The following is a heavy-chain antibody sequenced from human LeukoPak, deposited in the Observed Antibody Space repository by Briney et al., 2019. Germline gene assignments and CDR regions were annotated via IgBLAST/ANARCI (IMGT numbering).Heavy chain of an antibody. V-gene: IGHV3-9*01. CDR2: ISWNSGSI. CDR3: ARQGTSHFDY. CDR1: GFTFDDYA. J-gene: IGHJ4*02. Sequence: PGGSLRLSCAASGFTFDDYAMHWVRQAPGKGLEWVSGISWNSGSIGYADSVKGRFTISRDNAKNSLYLQMNSLRAEDTAVYYCARQGTSHFDYWGQGTLVTVSS.